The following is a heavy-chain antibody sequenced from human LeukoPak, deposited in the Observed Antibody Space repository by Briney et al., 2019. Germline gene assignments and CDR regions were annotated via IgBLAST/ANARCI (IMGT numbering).Heavy chain of an antibody. J-gene: IGHJ4*02. Sequence: GGSLRLSCAVSGITLSNYGMSWVRQAPGKGLEWVAGVSDSGGSTNYADSVKGRFTISRDNPKNTLYLQMNSLRAEDTAVYFCAKRGIVIRAVIIVGFHKEAYYFDYWGQGALVTISS. CDR2: VSDSGGST. CDR1: GITLSNYG. CDR3: AKRGIVIRAVIIVGFHKEAYYFDY. D-gene: IGHD3-10*01. V-gene: IGHV3-23*01.